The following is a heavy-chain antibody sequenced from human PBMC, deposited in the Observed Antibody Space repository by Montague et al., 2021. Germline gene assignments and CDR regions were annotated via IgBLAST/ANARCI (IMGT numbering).Heavy chain of an antibody. V-gene: IGHV3-7*01. CDR2: INQDGNDK. Sequence: SLRLSCAASGFTFSSYWMAWVRQAPGKGLEWVANINQDGNDKYYVDSVRGRFTISRDNAKKSLYLQMNSLRVDDTAVYYCANTEMDYWGQGMLVIVS. J-gene: IGHJ4*02. CDR1: GFTFSSYW. CDR3: ANTEMDY.